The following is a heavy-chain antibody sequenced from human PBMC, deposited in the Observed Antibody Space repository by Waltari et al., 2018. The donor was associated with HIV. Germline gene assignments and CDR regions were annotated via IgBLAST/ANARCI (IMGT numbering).Heavy chain of an antibody. Sequence: QITLKESGPTLVKPTQTLTLTCTFSGFSLSTSGVGVGWIRQPPGKALEWLALIYWNDDKRYSPSLKSRLTITKDTSKNQVFLTMTNMDPVDTATYYCAHSLGLGYCSGGSCYYDYYYGMDVWGQGTTVTVSS. D-gene: IGHD2-15*01. J-gene: IGHJ6*02. CDR3: AHSLGLGYCSGGSCYYDYYYGMDV. CDR2: IYWNDDK. V-gene: IGHV2-5*01. CDR1: GFSLSTSGVG.